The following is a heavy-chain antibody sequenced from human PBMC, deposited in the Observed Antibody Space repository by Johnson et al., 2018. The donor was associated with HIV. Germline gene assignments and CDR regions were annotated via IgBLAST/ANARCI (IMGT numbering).Heavy chain of an antibody. J-gene: IGHJ3*01. Sequence: MLLVESGGGVVRPGESLRLSCVGSGFMFDDYAMSWVRQVPGKGLEWVSGIDWTGANAGYADSVKGRFTISRDNSRNMLYLQMNSLRPEDTAVYYCARDGRDLVTRGGFDVWGPGTVVTVSS. V-gene: IGHV3-20*04. CDR2: IDWTGANA. CDR1: GFMFDDYA. CDR3: ARDGRDLVTRGGFDV. D-gene: IGHD5-18*01.